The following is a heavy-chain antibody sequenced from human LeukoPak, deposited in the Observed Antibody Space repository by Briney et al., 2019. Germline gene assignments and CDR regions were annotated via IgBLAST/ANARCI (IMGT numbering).Heavy chain of an antibody. J-gene: IGHJ4*02. CDR3: ARGGYYDFWTGYD. V-gene: IGHV4-59*08. Sequence: SETLSLTCTVSGGSVSNYYWRWIRQPPGKGLEWIGYIFYSGSTNQNPSLKSRVTISLDTSKNQISLKLKSVTAADTAVYFCARGGYYDFWTGYDWGQGTLVTVSS. D-gene: IGHD3/OR15-3a*01. CDR1: GGSVSNYY. CDR2: IFYSGST.